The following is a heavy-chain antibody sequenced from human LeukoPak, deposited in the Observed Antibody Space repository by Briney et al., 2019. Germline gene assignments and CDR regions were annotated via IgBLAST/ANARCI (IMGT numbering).Heavy chain of an antibody. Sequence: PGRSLRLSCAASGFTFSSYGMHWVRQAPGKGLEWVAVISYDGSNKYYADPVKGRFTISRDNSKNTLYLQMNSLRAEDTAEYYCAKDQGRSDYWGQGTLVTVSS. J-gene: IGHJ4*02. CDR3: AKDQGRSDY. CDR1: GFTFSSYG. CDR2: ISYDGSNK. V-gene: IGHV3-30*18.